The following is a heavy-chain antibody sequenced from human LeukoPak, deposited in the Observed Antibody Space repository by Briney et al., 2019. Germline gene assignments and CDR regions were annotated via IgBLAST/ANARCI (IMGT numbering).Heavy chain of an antibody. CDR2: IIPILGIA. V-gene: IGHV1-69*04. CDR3: ARGGYSSSWYAPYYYGMDV. CDR1: GGTFSSYA. Sequence: SVKVSCKASGGTFSSYAISWVRQAPGQGLEWMGRIIPILGIANYAQKFQGRVTITADKSTSTAYMELSSLRSEDTAVYYCARGGYSSSWYAPYYYGMDVWGQGTTVTVSS. D-gene: IGHD6-13*01. J-gene: IGHJ6*02.